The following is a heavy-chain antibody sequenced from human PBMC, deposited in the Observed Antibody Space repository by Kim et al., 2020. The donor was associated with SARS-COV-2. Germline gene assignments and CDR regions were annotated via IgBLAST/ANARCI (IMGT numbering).Heavy chain of an antibody. J-gene: IGHJ4*02. D-gene: IGHD3-22*01. CDR3: ARGQYYYDSNGYQGALGY. Sequence: LEWIGEIFHSGTSNYNPSLKSRFTMSVDESKNQFSLNLKYVTAADTGVYYCARGQYYYDSNGYQGALGYWGQGTLVTVSS. V-gene: IGHV4-4*02. CDR2: IFHSGTS.